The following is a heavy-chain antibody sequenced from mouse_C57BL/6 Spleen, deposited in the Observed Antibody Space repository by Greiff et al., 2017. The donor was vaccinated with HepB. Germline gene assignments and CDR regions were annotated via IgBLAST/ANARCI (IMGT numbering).Heavy chain of an antibody. Sequence: QVQLKQSGPELVKPGASVKISCKASGYAFSSSWMNWVKQRPGKGLEWIGRIYPGDGDTNYNGKFKGKATLTADKSSSTAYMQLSSLTSEDSAVYFCAREDSSGYIYYAMDYWGQGTSVTVSS. CDR1: GYAFSSSW. J-gene: IGHJ4*01. D-gene: IGHD3-2*02. CDR3: AREDSSGYIYYAMDY. V-gene: IGHV1-82*01. CDR2: IYPGDGDT.